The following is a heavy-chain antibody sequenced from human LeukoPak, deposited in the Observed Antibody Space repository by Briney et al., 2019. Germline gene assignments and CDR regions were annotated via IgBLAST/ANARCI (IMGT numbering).Heavy chain of an antibody. V-gene: IGHV4-34*01. J-gene: IGHJ5*02. D-gene: IGHD4-17*01. Sequence: PSETLSLTCAVYGGSFSGYYWSWIRLPPGKGLEWIGEINHSGSTNYNPSLKSRVTISVDTSKNQFSLKLSSVTAADTAVYYCARGYDYGDHVLYNWFDPWGQGTLVTVSS. CDR2: INHSGST. CDR3: ARGYDYGDHVLYNWFDP. CDR1: GGSFSGYY.